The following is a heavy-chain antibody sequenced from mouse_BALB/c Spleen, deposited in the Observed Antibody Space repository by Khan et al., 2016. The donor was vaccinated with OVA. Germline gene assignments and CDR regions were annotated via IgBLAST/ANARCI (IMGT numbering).Heavy chain of an antibody. CDR1: GYSFTNYG. Sequence: LVESGPEVKKPGETVKISCKASGYSFTNYGMNWVRQAPGKGLKWMGWINTYTGKPTYADDFKGRFAFSLDTSASTAYLQINNLKNEDTATDFYASGGYWYFDVWGAGTTVTVSS. CDR2: INTYTGKP. CDR3: ASGGYWYFDV. J-gene: IGHJ1*01. D-gene: IGHD1-1*02. V-gene: IGHV9-3-1*01.